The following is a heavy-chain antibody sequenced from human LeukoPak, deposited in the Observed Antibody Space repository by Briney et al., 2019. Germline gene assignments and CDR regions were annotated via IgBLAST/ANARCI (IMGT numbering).Heavy chain of an antibody. CDR2: IYYSGST. J-gene: IGHJ3*02. CDR3: ARQTGLRFLEWLDDAFDI. CDR1: GGSISSGDYY. V-gene: IGHV4-30-4*08. Sequence: SETLSLTCTVSGGSISSGDYYWSWIRQPPGKGLEWIGYIYYSGSTYYNPSLKSRVTISVDTSKNQFSLKLSSVTAADTAVYYCARQTGLRFLEWLDDAFDIWGQGTMVTVSS. D-gene: IGHD3-3*01.